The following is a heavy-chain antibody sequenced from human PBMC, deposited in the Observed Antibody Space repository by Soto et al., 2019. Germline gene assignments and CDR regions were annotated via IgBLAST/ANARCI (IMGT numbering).Heavy chain of an antibody. J-gene: IGHJ4*02. CDR3: ARSPYYYDSSNYYGY. V-gene: IGHV3-48*02. Sequence: EVQLVESGGGLVQPGGSLRLSCAASGFTFSSYGMNWVRQAPGQGLEWVSYISSSSTTIYYADSVKGRFTIFRDNAKNSLYLQLNSLRDEATAVYYCARSPYYYDSSNYYGYWGQGTLVTVSS. D-gene: IGHD3-22*01. CDR2: ISSSSTTI. CDR1: GFTFSSYG.